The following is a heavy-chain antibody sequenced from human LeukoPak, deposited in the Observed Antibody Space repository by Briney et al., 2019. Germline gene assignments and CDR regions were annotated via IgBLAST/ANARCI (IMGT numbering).Heavy chain of an antibody. CDR1: GFHFILYE. Sequence: GGSLRLSCTTSGFHFILYEMNWVRQAPGKGLEWVSYIGGFLNSINYAESVRGRFTISRDNAKNSLYLQMNSMRVGETAIYCCARVTWLQSDYWGRGTLVTVSS. V-gene: IGHV3-48*03. CDR2: IGGFLNSI. J-gene: IGHJ4*02. CDR3: ARVTWLQSDY. D-gene: IGHD5-24*01.